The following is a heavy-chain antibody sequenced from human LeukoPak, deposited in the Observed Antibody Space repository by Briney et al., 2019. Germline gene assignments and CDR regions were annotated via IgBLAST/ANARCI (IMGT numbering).Heavy chain of an antibody. Sequence: VGSLRLSCAASGFTFSSYSMNWVRQAPGKGLEWVSSISNSSSSYIYHADSVKGRFPIDRDTDKNSVYLPMNSLRADDTAAYSCARAPATTLACWGQRTLVTVSS. CDR3: ARAPATTLAC. CDR2: ISNSSSSYI. V-gene: IGHV3-21*01. J-gene: IGHJ4*02. D-gene: IGHD1-7*01. CDR1: GFTFSSYS.